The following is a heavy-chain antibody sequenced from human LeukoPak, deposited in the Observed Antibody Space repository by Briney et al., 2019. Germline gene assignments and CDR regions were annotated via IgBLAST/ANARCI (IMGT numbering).Heavy chain of an antibody. CDR1: GGSFSGYY. Sequence: PSETLSLTCAVYGGSFSGYYWSWIRQPPGKGLEWIGEINHSGSTNYNPSLKSRVTISVDTSKNQFSLKPSSVTAADTAVYYCARGGWKPYYYDSSGYTAYYYYYMDVWGKGTTVTVSS. D-gene: IGHD3-22*01. J-gene: IGHJ6*03. CDR3: ARGGWKPYYYDSSGYTAYYYYYMDV. CDR2: INHSGST. V-gene: IGHV4-34*01.